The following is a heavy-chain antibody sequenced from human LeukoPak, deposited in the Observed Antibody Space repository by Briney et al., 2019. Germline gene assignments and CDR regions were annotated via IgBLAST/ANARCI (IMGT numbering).Heavy chain of an antibody. V-gene: IGHV3-7*01. Sequence: GGSLRLSCAASGFTFSSYWMSWVRQAPGKGLEWVANIKQDGSEKYYVDSVKGRFTISRDNAKNSLYLQMNSLRAEDTAVYYCASSILTGYYTMGYWGQGTLVTVSS. D-gene: IGHD3-9*01. CDR2: IKQDGSEK. CDR3: ASSILTGYYTMGY. CDR1: GFTFSSYW. J-gene: IGHJ4*02.